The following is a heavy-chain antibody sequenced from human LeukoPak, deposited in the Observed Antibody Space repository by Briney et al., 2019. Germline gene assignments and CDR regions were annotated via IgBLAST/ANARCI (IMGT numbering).Heavy chain of an antibody. CDR3: GLSGFGREDY. D-gene: IGHD6-19*01. CDR1: GFTFSGYG. J-gene: IGHJ4*02. Sequence: SLRLSCAASGFTFSGYGLTWVRQAPGKGLEWVSSINGKTNSTYYADSVKGRFTISRDNGKKTLYLQMNSLRAEDTAVYYCGLSGFGREDYWGQGPLVTVSS. V-gene: IGHV3-23*01. CDR2: INGKTNST.